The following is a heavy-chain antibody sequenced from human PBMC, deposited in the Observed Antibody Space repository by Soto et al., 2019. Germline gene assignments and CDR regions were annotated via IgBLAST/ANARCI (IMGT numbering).Heavy chain of an antibody. CDR1: GFTFSSYA. J-gene: IGHJ5*02. D-gene: IGHD4-17*01. Sequence: LRLSCAASGFTFSSYAMSWVRQAPGKGLEWVSAISGSGGSTYYADSVKGRFTISRDNSKNTLYLQMNSLRAEDTAVYYCAKAPYGDYVLPGSWFDPWGQGTLVTVSS. CDR3: AKAPYGDYVLPGSWFDP. V-gene: IGHV3-23*01. CDR2: ISGSGGST.